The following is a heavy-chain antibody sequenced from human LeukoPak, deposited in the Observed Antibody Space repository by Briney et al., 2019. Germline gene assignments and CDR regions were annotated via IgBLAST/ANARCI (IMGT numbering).Heavy chain of an antibody. CDR1: GFTFSNYW. Sequence: GGSLRLSCAASGFTFSNYWMNWVRQFPGAGLEWVANINQDGSDINYVDSVKGRFTISRDNGKDSLYLQMNSLRVEDTAVYYCARDWFDLWGQGTLVTVSS. CDR3: ARDWFDL. V-gene: IGHV3-7*01. CDR2: INQDGSDI. J-gene: IGHJ5*02.